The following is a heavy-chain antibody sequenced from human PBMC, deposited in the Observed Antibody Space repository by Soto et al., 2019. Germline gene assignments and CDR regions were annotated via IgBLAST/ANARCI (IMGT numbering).Heavy chain of an antibody. J-gene: IGHJ6*02. CDR3: AREAWVSSHYYYYYGMDV. V-gene: IGHV6-1*01. Sequence: SQTLSLTCAISGDSVSSNSAAWNWIRQSPSRGLEWLGRTYYRSKWYNDYAVSVKSRITINPDTSKNKFSLQLNSVTPEDTAVYYCAREAWVSSHYYYYYGMDVWGQGTTVTVSS. D-gene: IGHD6-6*01. CDR2: TYYRSKWYN. CDR1: GDSVSSNSAA.